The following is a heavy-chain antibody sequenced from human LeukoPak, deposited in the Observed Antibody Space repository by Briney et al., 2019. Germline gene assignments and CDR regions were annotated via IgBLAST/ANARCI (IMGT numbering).Heavy chain of an antibody. CDR2: INPNSGGT. Sequence: ASVKVSCKASGYTFTGYYMHWVRRAPGQGLEWMGWINPNSGGTNYAQKFQGWVTMTRDTSISTAYMELSRLRSDDTAVYYCARDRIAIAVAGTEPVFDYWGQGTLVTVSS. V-gene: IGHV1-2*04. CDR3: ARDRIAIAVAGTEPVFDY. D-gene: IGHD6-19*01. J-gene: IGHJ4*02. CDR1: GYTFTGYY.